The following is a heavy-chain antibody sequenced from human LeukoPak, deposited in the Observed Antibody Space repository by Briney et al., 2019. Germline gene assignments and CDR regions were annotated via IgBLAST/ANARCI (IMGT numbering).Heavy chain of an antibody. J-gene: IGHJ4*02. CDR2: INHSGST. V-gene: IGHV4-34*01. CDR1: GGSFSGYY. Sequence: KPSETLSLTCAVHGGSFSGYYWSWIRQPPGKGLEWIGEINHSGSTSYNPSLKSRVITSVDTSKNQFSLKLSSVTAADTAVYYCARGIRGYSYTFDYWGQGTLVTVSS. D-gene: IGHD5-18*01. CDR3: ARGIRGYSYTFDY.